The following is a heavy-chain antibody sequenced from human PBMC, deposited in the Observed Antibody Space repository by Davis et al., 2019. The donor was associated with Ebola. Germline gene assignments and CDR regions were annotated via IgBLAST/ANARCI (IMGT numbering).Heavy chain of an antibody. J-gene: IGHJ4*02. D-gene: IGHD3-3*01. CDR2: IYYSGST. CDR1: GGSISSYY. V-gene: IGHV4-59*01. Sequence: MPSETLSLTCTVSGGSISSYYWSWIRQPPEKGLEWIGYIYYSGSTNYNPSLKSRVTISVDTSKNQFSLRLNSVTAADTAVYYCARVRDERFLEWLYIDYWGQGTLVTVSS. CDR3: ARVRDERFLEWLYIDY.